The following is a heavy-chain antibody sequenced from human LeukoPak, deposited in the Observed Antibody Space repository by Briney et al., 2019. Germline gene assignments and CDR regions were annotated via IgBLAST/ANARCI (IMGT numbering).Heavy chain of an antibody. J-gene: IGHJ4*02. Sequence: GGSLRLSCAASGFTFSSFWMSWVRQAPGKGLEWVANIKRDGGDKYYVDSVKGRFSISRDNAKNSLYLHMNSLRAEDTAVYYCARGDEYTTTPWGQGTLVTLSS. D-gene: IGHD2-2*02. CDR2: IKRDGGDK. V-gene: IGHV3-7*05. CDR1: GFTFSSFW. CDR3: ARGDEYTTTP.